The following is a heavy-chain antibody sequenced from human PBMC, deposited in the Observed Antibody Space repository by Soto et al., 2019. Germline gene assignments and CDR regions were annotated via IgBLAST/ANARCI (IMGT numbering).Heavy chain of an antibody. V-gene: IGHV3-11*01. J-gene: IGHJ4*02. CDR1: GFTFSDYY. Sequence: QVQLVESGGGLVKPGGSLRLSCAASGFTFSDYYMSWIRQAPGKGLEWVSYITSSGSTIFYADSVKGRFTISRNNAENSLYLQMNSLRAEDTAVYYCATVFRSSNFNCWGQGTLVTVSS. CDR3: ATVFRSSNFNC. CDR2: ITSSGSTI. D-gene: IGHD3-10*02.